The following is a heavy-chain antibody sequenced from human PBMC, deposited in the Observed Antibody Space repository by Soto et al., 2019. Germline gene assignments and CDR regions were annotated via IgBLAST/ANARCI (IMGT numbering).Heavy chain of an antibody. V-gene: IGHV4-39*07. CDR1: GDSVNSVSYP. J-gene: IGHJ5*02. CDR3: TRATSGSFGNWFDP. Sequence: PSETLSLTCTVSGDSVNSVSYPWVWVRQPPGKGLEWIGSIFYSGTTQYHPSLDGRVTISVETSKNQFSLELRAVTAADTSVYYCTRATSGSFGNWFDPWGQGLLVTVSS. D-gene: IGHD3-10*01. CDR2: IFYSGTT.